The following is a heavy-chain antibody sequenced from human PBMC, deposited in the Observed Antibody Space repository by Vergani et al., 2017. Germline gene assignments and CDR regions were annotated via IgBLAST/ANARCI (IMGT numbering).Heavy chain of an antibody. Sequence: QVQLQQWGAGLLKPSETLSLTCAVYGGSFSGYYWSWIRPPPGKGREWIGEINHSGSNNYNPSLKSRGTISVYTSKNQFSLKLSCVTAADTAVYYCARGGWSSGWYVHYWGQGTLVTVSS. CDR2: INHSGSN. D-gene: IGHD6-19*01. CDR3: ARGGWSSGWYVHY. V-gene: IGHV4-34*01. J-gene: IGHJ4*02. CDR1: GGSFSGYY.